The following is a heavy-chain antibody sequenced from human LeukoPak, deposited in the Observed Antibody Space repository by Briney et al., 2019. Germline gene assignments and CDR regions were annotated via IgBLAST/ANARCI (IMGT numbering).Heavy chain of an antibody. J-gene: IGHJ5*02. CDR3: ARHVVPAAILYWFDP. CDR1: GYSISSGYY. D-gene: IGHD2-2*01. V-gene: IGHV4-38-2*02. Sequence: SETLSHTCTVSGYSISSGYYWGWIRQPPGKGLEWIGSIYHSGSTYYNPSLKSRVTISVDTSKNQFSLKLSSVTAADTAVYYCARHVVPAAILYWFDPWGQGALVTVSS. CDR2: IYHSGST.